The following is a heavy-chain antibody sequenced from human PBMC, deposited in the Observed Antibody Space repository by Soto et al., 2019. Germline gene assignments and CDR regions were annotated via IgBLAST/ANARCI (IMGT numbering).Heavy chain of an antibody. CDR1: GFSLSARGMG. CDR2: IYWDDDK. Sequence: QITLKESGPTLVKPTQTLTLTCTFSGFSLSARGMGVGWIRQPPGRALEWLAFIYWDDDKRYTSSLKTRLTVTMVTTKNQVVLTMTNMNPVDTATYSCARRRVAAVTAYFDYWGQGTLVTVSS. CDR3: ARRRVAAVTAYFDY. V-gene: IGHV2-5*02. D-gene: IGHD2-21*01. J-gene: IGHJ4*02.